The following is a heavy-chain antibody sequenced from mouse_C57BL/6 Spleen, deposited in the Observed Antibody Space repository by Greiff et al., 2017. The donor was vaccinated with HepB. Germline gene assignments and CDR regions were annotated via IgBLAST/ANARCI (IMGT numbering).Heavy chain of an antibody. Sequence: VQLQESGPGLVQPSQSLSITCTVSGFSLTSYGVHWVRQSPGKGLEWLGVIWRGGSTDYNAAIMSRLSITKDNSESQVFFKMNSLQADDTAIYYCARPGYYGYGWFAYWGQGTLVTVSA. J-gene: IGHJ3*01. CDR2: IWRGGST. CDR1: GFSLTSYG. CDR3: ARPGYYGYGWFAY. D-gene: IGHD2-2*01. V-gene: IGHV2-5*01.